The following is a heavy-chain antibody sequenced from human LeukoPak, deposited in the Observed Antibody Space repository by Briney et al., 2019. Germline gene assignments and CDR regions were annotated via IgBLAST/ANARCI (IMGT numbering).Heavy chain of an antibody. Sequence: GGSLRLSCVASVVTFGSYVMTWVRQARGRGLEWVSTISDSGGSTYYADSVKGRFTISRDNSKNTLYLEMNSLRAEDTAVYYCAREGVATSIDYWGQGTLVTVSS. D-gene: IGHD2-15*01. J-gene: IGHJ4*02. V-gene: IGHV3-23*01. CDR3: AREGVATSIDY. CDR1: VVTFGSYV. CDR2: ISDSGGST.